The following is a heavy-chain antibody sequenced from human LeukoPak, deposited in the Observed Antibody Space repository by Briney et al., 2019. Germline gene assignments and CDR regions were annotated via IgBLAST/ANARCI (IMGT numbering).Heavy chain of an antibody. D-gene: IGHD2-8*02. CDR2: IYSGGAT. J-gene: IGHJ4*02. V-gene: IGHV3-53*01. CDR1: GFIVSDDY. Sequence: GGSLRLSCAASGFIVSDDYISWVRQTPGKGLEGVSVIYSGGATFYADSVKGRFTISRDNSKNTVHLQMNSLRAEDTAVYYCASGGKYCTGGACYGDWGQGTLVTVSS. CDR3: ASGGKYCTGGACYGD.